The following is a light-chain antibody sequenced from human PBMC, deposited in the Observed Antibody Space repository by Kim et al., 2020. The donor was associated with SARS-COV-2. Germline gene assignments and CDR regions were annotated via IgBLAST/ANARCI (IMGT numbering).Light chain of an antibody. V-gene: IGKV3-11*01. Sequence: PLSPGKMHTLPCQAGQSVSSYVAWYQQKPGQAPRLRIYDASNRATGIPARFSGSGSGTDFTLTISSLEPEDFAVYYCQQRSNWLTFGGGTKVDIK. CDR2: DAS. CDR1: QSVSSY. J-gene: IGKJ4*01. CDR3: QQRSNWLT.